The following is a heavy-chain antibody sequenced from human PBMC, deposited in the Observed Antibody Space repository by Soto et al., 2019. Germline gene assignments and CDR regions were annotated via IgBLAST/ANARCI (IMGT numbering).Heavy chain of an antibody. Sequence: QVQLVQSGAEVKKPGSSVKVSCNTSGGTFRTSAISWVRQAPGQGLEWMGGIMPVFPTPDYAQKFQGRVTITADESTGTAYMELSSLRSEDTAVYYCARDKDRQQLGGNYYYIMDVWGQGTTVTVSS. J-gene: IGHJ6*01. CDR3: ARDKDRQQLGGNYYYIMDV. V-gene: IGHV1-69*12. CDR1: GGTFRTSA. D-gene: IGHD3-3*02. CDR2: IMPVFPTP.